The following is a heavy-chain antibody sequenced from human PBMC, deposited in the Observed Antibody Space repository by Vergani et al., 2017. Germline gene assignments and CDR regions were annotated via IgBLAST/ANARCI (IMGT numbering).Heavy chain of an antibody. CDR1: GFSFTTYA. J-gene: IGHJ1*01. Sequence: VQLLESGGDLVQPGGSLRLSCAASGFSFTTYAMSWVRQAPGKGLEWVSTINTNGDYTRYGDSVKGRFTISRDNTKSTLYLQMNSLRTEDTAVYYCATKSCGTPGCQIGYFREWGQGTLVTVSS. D-gene: IGHD1-1*01. V-gene: IGHV3-23*01. CDR3: ATKSCGTPGCQIGYFRE. CDR2: INTNGDYT.